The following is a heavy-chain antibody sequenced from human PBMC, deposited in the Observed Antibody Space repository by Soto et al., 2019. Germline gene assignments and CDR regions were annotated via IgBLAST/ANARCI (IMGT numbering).Heavy chain of an antibody. J-gene: IGHJ5*02. D-gene: IGHD2-15*01. Sequence: QVQLVQSGAEVKKPGASVKVSCKVSGYTLTELSMHWVRQAPGKGLEWMGGFDPEDGETIYAQKFQGRVTMTEDTSTDTAYMELSSLRSEDTAVYYCATDTHLPYCSGGSCSNWFDPWGQGTLATVSS. CDR2: FDPEDGET. CDR1: GYTLTELS. V-gene: IGHV1-24*01. CDR3: ATDTHLPYCSGGSCSNWFDP.